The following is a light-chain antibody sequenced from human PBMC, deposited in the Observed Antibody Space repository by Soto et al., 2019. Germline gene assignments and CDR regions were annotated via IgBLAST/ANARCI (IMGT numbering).Light chain of an antibody. CDR2: GAS. J-gene: IGKJ1*01. CDR3: QQYDSSPQT. CDR1: QSLSSSY. Sequence: EIVLTQSPGTLSLSPGERATLSCRATQSLSSSYLAWYQQKPGQAPRLLIYGASSRATGIPDRFSGSGSGTDFTLTISRLEPEDFAVYYCQQYDSSPQTFGQGTKVDNK. V-gene: IGKV3-20*01.